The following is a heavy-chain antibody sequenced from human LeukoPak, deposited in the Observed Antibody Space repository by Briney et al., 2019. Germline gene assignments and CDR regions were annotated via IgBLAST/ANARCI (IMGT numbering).Heavy chain of an antibody. CDR3: ARVGGHSVPARETASRYVDV. J-gene: IGHJ6*03. CDR2: ISRSGAMI. V-gene: IGHV3-11*01. D-gene: IGHD5/OR15-5a*01. CDR1: GITFSDYY. Sequence: GGSLRLSCVASGITFSDYYMSWIRQAPGKGLEWVSYISRSGAMIYYADSVKGRFTISGDNAKNSTYLQMDSLRAEDTAVYYCARVGGHSVPARETASRYVDVWGKGTSVTVSS.